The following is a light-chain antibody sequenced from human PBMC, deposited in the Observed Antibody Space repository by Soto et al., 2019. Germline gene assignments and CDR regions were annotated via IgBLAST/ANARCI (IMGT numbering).Light chain of an antibody. CDR3: QQYYTYPLT. V-gene: IGKV1-8*01. CDR2: AAS. CDR1: QGISGH. J-gene: IGKJ4*01. Sequence: AIRMTKSPSSLSASTGDKVTITCRASQGISGHLAWYQQKPGKAPKLLIYAASTLQSGVPSRFSGSGSGTDFTLTVNCLQAQDFATYYWQQYYTYPLTFGGGTKVET.